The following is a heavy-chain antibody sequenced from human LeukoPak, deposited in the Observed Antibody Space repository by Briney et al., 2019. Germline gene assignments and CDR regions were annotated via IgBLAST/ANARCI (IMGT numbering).Heavy chain of an antibody. CDR3: ARTTEGGYIGYFYYYYMDV. Sequence: PGGSLRLSCAAPAFTFSNHNINSVRQAPGTGPESVSSITSTGSYIYYADSVKGRFTISRDNSKNSLYLQLNSLRAEDTAVYYCARTTEGGYIGYFYYYYMDVWGKGTTVTISS. CDR1: AFTFSNHN. V-gene: IGHV3-21*04. D-gene: IGHD5-18*01. J-gene: IGHJ6*03. CDR2: ITSTGSYI.